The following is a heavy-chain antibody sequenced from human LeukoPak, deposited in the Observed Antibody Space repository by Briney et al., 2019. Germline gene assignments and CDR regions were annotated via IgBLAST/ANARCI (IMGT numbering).Heavy chain of an antibody. V-gene: IGHV4-34*01. CDR3: ARGLGYSSSWYWFDP. Sequence: SETLSLTCAVYGGSFSGYYWSWIRQPPGKGLEWIGEINHSGRTNYNPSLKSRVTISVDTSKNQFSLKLSSVTAADTAVYYCARGLGYSSSWYWFDPWGQGTLVTVSS. CDR1: GGSFSGYY. CDR2: INHSGRT. J-gene: IGHJ5*02. D-gene: IGHD6-13*01.